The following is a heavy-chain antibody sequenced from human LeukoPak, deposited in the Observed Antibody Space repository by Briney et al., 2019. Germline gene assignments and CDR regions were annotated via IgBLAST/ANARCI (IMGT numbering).Heavy chain of an antibody. CDR1: GYTFTTYA. D-gene: IGHD2-2*01. V-gene: IGHV7-4-1*02. J-gene: IGHJ5*02. Sequence: ASVKVSCKATGYTFTTYAINWVRQTPGQGLEWMGWINPNTGNPAYAQGFTGRFVFSLDTLVSTAYLQISSLKAEDTAVYYCARSIVVVPGAVDWFDPWGQGTLVTVSS. CDR3: ARSIVVVPGAVDWFDP. CDR2: INPNTGNP.